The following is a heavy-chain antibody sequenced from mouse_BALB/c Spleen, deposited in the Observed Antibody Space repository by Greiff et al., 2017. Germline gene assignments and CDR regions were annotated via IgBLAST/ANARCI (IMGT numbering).Heavy chain of an antibody. V-gene: IGHV5-4*02. D-gene: IGHD2-1*01. CDR3: ARDSGYYGNYTEGFDY. Sequence: EVQLVESGGGLVKPGGSLKLSCAASGFTFSDYYMYWVRQTPEKRLEWVATISDGGSYTYYPDSVKGRFTIFRDNAKNNLYLQMSSLKSEDTAMYYCARDSGYYGNYTEGFDYGGQGTTLTVSS. CDR2: ISDGGSYT. J-gene: IGHJ2*01. CDR1: GFTFSDYY.